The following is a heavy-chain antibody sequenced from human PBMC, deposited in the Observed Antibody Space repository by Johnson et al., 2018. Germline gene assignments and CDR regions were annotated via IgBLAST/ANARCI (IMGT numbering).Heavy chain of an antibody. CDR1: GFTFSSYG. D-gene: IGHD6-13*01. CDR2: IWYDGSNK. J-gene: IGHJ6*02. V-gene: IGHV3-33*01. CDR3: ARAESSPHYGMDV. Sequence: QVQLVESGGGVVQPGRSLRLSCAASGFTFSSYGMHWVRQAPGKGLEWVAVIWYDGSNKYYADAVKGRFTISRDNSKNPLYLQMNSLRAEDTAVYYCARAESSPHYGMDVWGQGTTVTVSS.